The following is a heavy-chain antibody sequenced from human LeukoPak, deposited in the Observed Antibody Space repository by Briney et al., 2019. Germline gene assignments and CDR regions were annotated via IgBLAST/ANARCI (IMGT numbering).Heavy chain of an antibody. CDR1: GGTFSSYA. V-gene: IGHV1-69*05. D-gene: IGHD3-16*01. CDR3: ARPRGGLRLGELVRSDNAFDI. CDR2: IIPIFGTA. J-gene: IGHJ3*02. Sequence: ASVKVSCKASGGTFSSYAISWVRQAPGQGLEWMGGIIPIFGTANYAQKLQDRVTMTTDTSTSTAYMELRSLRSDDTAVYYCARPRGGLRLGELVRSDNAFDIWGQGTVVTVSS.